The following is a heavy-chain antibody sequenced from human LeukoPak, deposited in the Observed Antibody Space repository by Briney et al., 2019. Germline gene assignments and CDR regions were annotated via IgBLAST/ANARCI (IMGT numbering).Heavy chain of an antibody. CDR3: ARDRYHYGYAFDI. CDR1: GFTFSSYE. Sequence: PGGSLRLSCAASGFTFSSYEMNWVRQAPGKGLEWVSYISSSGSTIYYADSVKGRLSISRDNAKNSLYLQMNSLRAEDTAVYYCARDRYHYGYAFDIWGQGTMVTVSS. CDR2: ISSSGSTI. J-gene: IGHJ3*02. V-gene: IGHV3-48*03. D-gene: IGHD5-24*01.